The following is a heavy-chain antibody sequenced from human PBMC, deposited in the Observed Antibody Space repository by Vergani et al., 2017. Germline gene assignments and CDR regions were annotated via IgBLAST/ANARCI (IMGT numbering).Heavy chain of an antibody. V-gene: IGHV3-33*01. CDR1: GFTFSSYG. J-gene: IGHJ3*02. D-gene: IGHD4-17*01. CDR3: ARDQERVTTRDDAFDI. Sequence: QVQLVESGGGVVQPGRSLRLSCAASGFTFSSYGMHWVRQAPGKGLEWVAVIWYDGSNKYYADSVKGRFTISRDNSKNTLYLQMNSLRAEDTAVYYCARDQERVTTRDDAFDIWGQGTMVTVSS. CDR2: IWYDGSNK.